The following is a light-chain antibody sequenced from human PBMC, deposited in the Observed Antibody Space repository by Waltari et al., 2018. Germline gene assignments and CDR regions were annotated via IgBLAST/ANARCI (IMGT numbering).Light chain of an antibody. CDR3: QVWDSSTVV. Sequence: ARITCGGNNIGSKNVHWYQQKPGQAPMLVIFRDSNRPSGIPERFSGSNSGNTATLTISRAQAGDEADYYCQVWDSSTVVFGGGTKLTVL. CDR2: RDS. CDR1: NIGSKN. J-gene: IGLJ2*01. V-gene: IGLV3-9*01.